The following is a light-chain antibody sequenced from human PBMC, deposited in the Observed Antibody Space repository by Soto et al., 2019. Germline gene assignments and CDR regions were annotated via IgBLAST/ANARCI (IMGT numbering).Light chain of an antibody. CDR3: QHYSNWPRT. CDR2: GAS. V-gene: IGKV3-15*01. CDR1: QSVSSN. Sequence: EIVMTQSPATLSLSPGERATLSCRASQSVSSNLAWYQQKPGQAPRLLIYGASTRATGIPARFSGSGSGTEFTLTISSLQSEDFAVYYCQHYSNWPRTVGQGTKEDI. J-gene: IGKJ1*01.